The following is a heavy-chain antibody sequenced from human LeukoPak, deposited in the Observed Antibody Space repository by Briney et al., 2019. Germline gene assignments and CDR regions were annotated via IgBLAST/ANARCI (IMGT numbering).Heavy chain of an antibody. CDR1: GFSFSTYS. Sequence: PGGSLRLSCAASGFSFSTYSMHWVRQAPGEGPVWVSRIKSDGSITQCADSVKGRFIISRGNAKNALFVQMDSLRAEGTAVYYCTRAYGGSYFDFWGQGTLVTVSS. CDR2: IKSDGSIT. J-gene: IGHJ4*02. V-gene: IGHV3-74*01. D-gene: IGHD1-26*01. CDR3: TRAYGGSYFDF.